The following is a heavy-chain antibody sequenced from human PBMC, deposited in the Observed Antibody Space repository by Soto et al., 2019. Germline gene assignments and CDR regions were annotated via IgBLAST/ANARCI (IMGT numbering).Heavy chain of an antibody. V-gene: IGHV1-46*01. CDR1: GYTFTSYY. J-gene: IGHJ6*02. D-gene: IGHD6-19*01. Sequence: ASVKVSCKASGYTFTSYYMHWVRQAPGQGLEWMGIINPSGGSTSYAQKFQGRVTMTRDTSTSTVYMELSSLRSEDTAVYYCARERTYSSGWYPYYYYGMDVWGQGTTVTVSS. CDR2: INPSGGST. CDR3: ARERTYSSGWYPYYYYGMDV.